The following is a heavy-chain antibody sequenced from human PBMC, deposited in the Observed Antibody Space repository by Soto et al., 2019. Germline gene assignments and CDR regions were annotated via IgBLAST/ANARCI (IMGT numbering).Heavy chain of an antibody. CDR1: GGTFSNFG. V-gene: IGHV1-69*01. CDR3: ARDGSGNNF. Sequence: QVQLVQSGAELKKPGSSVKVSCKASGGTFSNFGISWVRQAPGQGLEWMGGIVPVFGRPNYAQKFRGRLTITAVESTSTGYMELISLRSDDTAVYYCARDGSGNNFWGQGTQVSVSS. CDR2: IVPVFGRP. J-gene: IGHJ4*02. D-gene: IGHD2-15*01.